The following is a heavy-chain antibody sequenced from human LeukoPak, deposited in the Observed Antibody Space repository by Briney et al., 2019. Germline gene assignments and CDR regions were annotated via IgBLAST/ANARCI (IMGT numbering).Heavy chain of an antibody. Sequence: SETLSLTCIVSGGSINNHNWSWIRHPPGKGLECIGHIHSTGSTHYNPSLKSRVTISVDKSENQFSLKVTSVTAADTAVYYCASLGFCTGTRCLEDSWGQGTLVTVAS. CDR3: ASLGFCTGTRCLEDS. V-gene: IGHV4-59*11. CDR1: GGSINNHN. J-gene: IGHJ4*02. CDR2: IHSTGST. D-gene: IGHD2-2*03.